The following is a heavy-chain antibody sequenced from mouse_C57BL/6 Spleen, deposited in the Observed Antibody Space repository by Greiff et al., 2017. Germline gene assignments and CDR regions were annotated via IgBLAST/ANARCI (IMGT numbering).Heavy chain of an antibody. V-gene: IGHV1-50*01. CDR1: GYTFTSYW. Sequence: VQLQQPGAELVKPGASVKLSCKASGYTFTSYWMQWVKQRPGQGLEWIGEIDPSDSYTNYNQNFKGKATLTVDTSSGTAYMQLSSLTSADSAVYYCARRTPTTVVARNYFDNWGQGTTLTVSS. CDR2: IDPSDSYT. J-gene: IGHJ2*01. D-gene: IGHD1-1*01. CDR3: ARRTPTTVVARNYFDN.